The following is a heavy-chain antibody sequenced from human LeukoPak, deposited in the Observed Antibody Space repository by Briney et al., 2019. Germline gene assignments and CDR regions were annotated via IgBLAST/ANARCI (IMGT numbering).Heavy chain of an antibody. CDR2: ISSSSSYI. V-gene: IGHV3-21*01. CDR1: GFTFSSYS. Sequence: GGSLRLSCAASGFTFSSYSMNWVRQAPGKGLEWVSSISSSSSYIYYADSVKGRFTISRDNAKNSLYLQMNSLRAEDTAVYYCARGNSGYDLGYYYYYYGMDVWGQGTTVTVSS. D-gene: IGHD5-12*01. J-gene: IGHJ6*02. CDR3: ARGNSGYDLGYYYYYYGMDV.